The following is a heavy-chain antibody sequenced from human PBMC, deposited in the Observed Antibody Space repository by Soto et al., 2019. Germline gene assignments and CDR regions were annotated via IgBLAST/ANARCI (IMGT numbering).Heavy chain of an antibody. CDR1: YDTIIKNGYF. D-gene: IGHD3-10*01. J-gene: IGHJ6*04. CDR2: IYYSGSS. V-gene: IGHV4-31*03. CDR3: ARGTMLRGPGYYYAMDV. Sequence: PSLTLRLTYTVSYDTIIKNGYFRTCIHQHPGKGLEWIGYIYYSGSSYYNPSLKSRVIISVDTSKNHFSLNLTAVTAADTAVYYCARGTMLRGPGYYYAMDVWGKGTTVTVSS.